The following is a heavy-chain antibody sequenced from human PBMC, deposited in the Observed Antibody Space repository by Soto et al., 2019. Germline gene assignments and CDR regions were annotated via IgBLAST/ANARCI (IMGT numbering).Heavy chain of an antibody. CDR1: GGSISSGGYY. J-gene: IGHJ1*01. V-gene: IGHV4-31*11. Sequence: SETLSLTCAVSGGSISSGGYYWSWIRQHPGKGLEWIGYIYYSGSTYYNPSLKSRVTISVDTSKNQFSLKLSSVTAADTAVYYCARIAAAGTYFQHWGQGTLVTVSS. D-gene: IGHD6-13*01. CDR2: IYYSGST. CDR3: ARIAAAGTYFQH.